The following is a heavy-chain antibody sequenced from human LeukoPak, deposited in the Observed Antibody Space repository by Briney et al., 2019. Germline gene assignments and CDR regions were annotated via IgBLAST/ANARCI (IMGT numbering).Heavy chain of an antibody. V-gene: IGHV3-74*01. D-gene: IGHD2/OR15-2a*01. CDR2: LGYDGRGT. Sequence: PGGSLRLSCAASGFTFNNYAMHWVRQAPGKGLEWVSRLGYDGRGTNYADSVKGRFTISRDNAKNMLYLQMNSLRADDTALYYCARDGFVGPVNAYLDYWGQGTLVTVSS. CDR3: ARDGFVGPVNAYLDY. J-gene: IGHJ4*01. CDR1: GFTFNNYA.